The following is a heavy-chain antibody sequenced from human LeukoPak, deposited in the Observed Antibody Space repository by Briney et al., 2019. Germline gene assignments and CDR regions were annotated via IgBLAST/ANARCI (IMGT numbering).Heavy chain of an antibody. Sequence: RASVKVSCKASGYTFTSYGISWVRQAPGQGLEWMGWISAYNGNTNYAQKLQGRVTMTTDTSTSTAYMELRSLRSDDTAMYYSARDHKGCSGGSCYSSDRKRFDYWGQGTLVTVSS. CDR2: ISAYNGNT. CDR1: GYTFTSYG. V-gene: IGHV1-18*01. J-gene: IGHJ4*02. D-gene: IGHD2-15*01. CDR3: ARDHKGCSGGSCYSSDRKRFDY.